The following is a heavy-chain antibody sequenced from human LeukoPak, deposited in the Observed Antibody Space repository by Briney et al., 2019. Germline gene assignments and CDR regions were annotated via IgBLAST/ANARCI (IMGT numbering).Heavy chain of an antibody. J-gene: IGHJ5*02. Sequence: SETLSLTCTVSDGSINSYYWNWIRQPPGKGLEWIGYIYYSGITNYNPSLKSRVTISVDTSKNQFSLKLSSVTAADTAVYYWARDPGGDSGSYYYWFDPWGQGTLVTVSS. D-gene: IGHD3-10*01. CDR3: ARDPGGDSGSYYYWFDP. CDR2: IYYSGIT. CDR1: DGSINSYY. V-gene: IGHV4-59*01.